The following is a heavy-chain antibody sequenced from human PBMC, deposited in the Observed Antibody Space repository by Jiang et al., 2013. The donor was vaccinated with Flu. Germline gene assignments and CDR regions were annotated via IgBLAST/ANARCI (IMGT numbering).Heavy chain of an antibody. CDR1: TSYW. V-gene: IGHV5-51*01. D-gene: IGHD2-2*01. Sequence: TSYWIGWVRQMPGKGLEWMGIIYPGDSDTRYSPSFQGQVTISADKSISTAYLQWSSLKASDTAMYYCARGAAAYTRDAFDIWGQGTMVTVSS. J-gene: IGHJ3*02. CDR3: ARGAAAYTRDAFDI. CDR2: IYPGDSDT.